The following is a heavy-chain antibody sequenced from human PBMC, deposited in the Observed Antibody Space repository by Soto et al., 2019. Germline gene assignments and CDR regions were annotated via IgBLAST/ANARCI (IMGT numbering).Heavy chain of an antibody. CDR2: IYWDDDK. Sequence: QITLKESGPPLVKPTQTLTLTCTFSGFSLRNSGVGVGWIRQPPGKALEGPALIYWDDDKRYSPSLKSRLTITKDTSKNQVVLTLTNMDPLDTATYFCAHSEWNCLDLRHSGGFDYWGQGTLVTVSP. D-gene: IGHD1-7*01. V-gene: IGHV2-5*02. CDR1: GFSLRNSGVG. J-gene: IGHJ4*02. CDR3: AHSEWNCLDLRHSGGFDY.